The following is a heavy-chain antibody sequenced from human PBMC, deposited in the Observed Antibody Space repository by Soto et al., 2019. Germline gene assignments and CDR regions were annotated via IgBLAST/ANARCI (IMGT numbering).Heavy chain of an antibody. CDR1: GFPFSSYD. CDR3: VRRVSGNYDY. CDR2: ISSNGGTT. D-gene: IGHD1-7*01. J-gene: IGHJ4*02. Sequence: EVQLAESGGGMVQPGGSLRLSCVASGFPFSSYDMHWVRQAPGKGLEYFSSISSNGGTTYYGNSVKGRFTISRDNSKNTLYLQMGSLRAEDMAVYYCVRRVSGNYDYWGQGTLVTVSS. V-gene: IGHV3-64*01.